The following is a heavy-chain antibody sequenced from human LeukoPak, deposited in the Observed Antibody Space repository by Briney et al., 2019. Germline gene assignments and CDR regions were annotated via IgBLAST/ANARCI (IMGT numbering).Heavy chain of an antibody. D-gene: IGHD1-26*01. CDR1: GFTVSSNY. Sequence: GALRLSCAASGFTVSSNYMSWVRQAPGKGLEWVSIIYSGGSTFYADSVKGRFTISRDNSKNTLYLQMNSLRAEDTAVYYCARGGSYLSAFDIWGQGTMVTVSS. V-gene: IGHV3-53*01. CDR2: IYSGGST. CDR3: ARGGSYLSAFDI. J-gene: IGHJ3*02.